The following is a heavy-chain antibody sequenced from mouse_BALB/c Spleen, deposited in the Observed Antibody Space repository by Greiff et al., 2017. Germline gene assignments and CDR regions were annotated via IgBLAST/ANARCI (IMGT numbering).Heavy chain of an antibody. CDR1: GFTFSSYA. D-gene: IGHD2-3*01. V-gene: IGHV5-6-5*01. J-gene: IGHJ2*01. CDR2: ISSGGST. Sequence: EVQLQESGGGLVKPGGSLKLSCAASGFTFSSYAMSWVRQTPEKRLEWVASISSGGSTYYPDSVKGRFTISRDNARNILYLQMSSLRSEDTAMYYCARLYDGYDYWGQGTTLTVSS. CDR3: ARLYDGYDY.